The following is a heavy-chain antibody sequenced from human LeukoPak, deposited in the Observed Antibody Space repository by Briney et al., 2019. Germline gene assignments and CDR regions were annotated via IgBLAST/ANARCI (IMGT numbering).Heavy chain of an antibody. CDR3: ARRQKTFDY. CDR2: IYHSGST. V-gene: IGHV4-39*01. J-gene: IGHJ4*02. CDR1: GGSISSSSYY. Sequence: SETLSLTCTVSGGSISSSSYYWGWIRQPPGKGLEWIGSIYHSGSTYYNPSLKSRVTISVDTSKNQFSLKLSSATAADTAVYYCARRQKTFDYWGQGTLVTVSS.